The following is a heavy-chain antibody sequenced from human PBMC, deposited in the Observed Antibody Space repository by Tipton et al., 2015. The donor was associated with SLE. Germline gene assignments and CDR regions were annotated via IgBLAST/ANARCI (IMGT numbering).Heavy chain of an antibody. V-gene: IGHV4-39*07. D-gene: IGHD1-26*01. Sequence: TLSLTCTVSGGSISSNSLYWGRIRQPPGKGLEWIGSVYYSGSTYYNPSLKSRVTISVDTSKNQFSLKLSSVTAADTAMYYCAREKGGSSIDYWGQGTLVTVSS. CDR2: VYYSGST. CDR1: GGSISSNSLY. CDR3: AREKGGSSIDY. J-gene: IGHJ4*02.